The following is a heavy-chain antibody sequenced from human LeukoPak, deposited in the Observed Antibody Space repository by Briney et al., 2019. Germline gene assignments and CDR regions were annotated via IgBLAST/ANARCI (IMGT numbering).Heavy chain of an antibody. D-gene: IGHD2-21*02. CDR3: ARGRGTATLYYFDY. CDR2: ISSSSSYI. Sequence: PGGSPRLSCAASGFTFSSYSMNWVRQAPGKGLEWVSSISSSSSYIYYADSVKGRFTISRDNAKNSLYLQMNSLRAEDTAVYYCARGRGTATLYYFDYWGQGTLVTVSS. J-gene: IGHJ4*02. V-gene: IGHV3-21*01. CDR1: GFTFSSYS.